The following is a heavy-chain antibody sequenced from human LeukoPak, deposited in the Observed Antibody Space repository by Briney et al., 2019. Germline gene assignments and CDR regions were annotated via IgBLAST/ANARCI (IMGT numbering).Heavy chain of an antibody. J-gene: IGHJ4*02. CDR2: ISGSGDRT. D-gene: IGHD1-26*01. CDR3: AKPSSGNYPPTGY. V-gene: IGHV3-23*01. CDR1: VFTLSSHY. Sequence: GGSLRLSCAASVFTLSSHYVTWVRQAQWKGREWVLAISGSGDRTHYADSVKGRFTISRDNSKNTLYLQINSLRAEDTAVYYCAKPSSGNYPPTGYWGQGTLVTVSS.